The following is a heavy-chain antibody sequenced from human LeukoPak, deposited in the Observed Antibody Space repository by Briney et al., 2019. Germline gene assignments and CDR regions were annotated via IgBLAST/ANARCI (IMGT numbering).Heavy chain of an antibody. J-gene: IGHJ4*02. Sequence: GGSLRLSCAASGFTFSSYEMNWVRQAPGKGLEWVGYISSSSGSTIYYADSVKGRFTISRDNATNSPYLQMNSLRAEDTAVYYCARERTPKPYYGSGTYDRYFDHWGQGTLVTVSS. CDR3: ARERTPKPYYGSGTYDRYFDH. CDR2: ISSSSGSTI. CDR1: GFTFSSYE. V-gene: IGHV3-48*03. D-gene: IGHD3-10*01.